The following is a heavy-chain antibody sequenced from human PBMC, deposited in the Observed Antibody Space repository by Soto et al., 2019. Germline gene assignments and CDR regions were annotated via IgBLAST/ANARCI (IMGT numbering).Heavy chain of an antibody. CDR1: GGTFSSYS. D-gene: IGHD2-2*01. J-gene: IGHJ4*02. CDR2: IIPIFGTA. CDR3: ARDLGGQPVDY. Sequence: SVKVSCKASGGTFSSYSISRVRQAPGQGLELMGGIIPIFGTANYAQKFQGRVTITADESTSTAYMELSSLRSEDTAVYYCARDLGGQPVDYWGQGTLVTVSS. V-gene: IGHV1-69*13.